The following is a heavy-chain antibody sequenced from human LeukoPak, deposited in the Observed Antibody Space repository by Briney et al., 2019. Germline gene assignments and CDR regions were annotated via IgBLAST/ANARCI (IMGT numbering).Heavy chain of an antibody. J-gene: IGHJ4*02. V-gene: IGHV1-69*13. CDR1: GGTFTSYA. D-gene: IGHD6-13*01. CDR3: ARDREGYGPFDY. CDR2: IIPIFGTA. Sequence: GASVTVSCKASGGTFTSYAISWVRQAPGQGLEWMGGIIPIFGTANYAQKFQGRVTITADESTSTAYMELSSLRSEDTAVYYCARDREGYGPFDYWGQGTLVTVSS.